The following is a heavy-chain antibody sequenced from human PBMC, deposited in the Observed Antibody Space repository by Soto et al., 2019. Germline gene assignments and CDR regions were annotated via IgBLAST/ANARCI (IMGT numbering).Heavy chain of an antibody. CDR2: ISLYNDNT. V-gene: IGHV1-18*01. D-gene: IGHD4-17*01. Sequence: QVKLVQSGGEVKKPGASVKVSCKASGYTFTSYDINWVRQAPGQGLEWMGWISLYNDNTNYAQNLQDRVTMSIDTSTSTAYMELRSLRSDDTAVYYCAREPRPSDYSDYGDSYFDYWGQGTLVTVSS. CDR3: AREPRPSDYSDYGDSYFDY. J-gene: IGHJ4*02. CDR1: GYTFTSYD.